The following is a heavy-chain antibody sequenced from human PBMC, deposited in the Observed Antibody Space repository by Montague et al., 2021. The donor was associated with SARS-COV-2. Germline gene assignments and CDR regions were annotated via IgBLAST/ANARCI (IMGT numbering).Heavy chain of an antibody. D-gene: IGHD6-13*01. V-gene: IGHV4-39*01. J-gene: IGHJ5*02. Sequence: SETLSLTCTVSGGSISSSSYYWGWIRQPPGKGLEWIGSIYYSGSTYYXPSLKSRVTISVDTSKNQFSLKLSSVTAADTAVYYCARKEMKYSSIWSTGGNWFDPGGQGTLVTVSS. CDR2: IYYSGST. CDR3: ARKEMKYSSIWSTGGNWFDP. CDR1: GGSISSSSYY.